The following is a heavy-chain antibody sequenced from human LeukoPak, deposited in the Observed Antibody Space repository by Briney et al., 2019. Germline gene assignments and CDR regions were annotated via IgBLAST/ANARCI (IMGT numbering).Heavy chain of an antibody. V-gene: IGHV3-49*04. D-gene: IGHD5-12*01. CDR2: GRAKDYGATK. CDR1: GFTFGDFA. Sequence: GGSLTLFCSASGFTFGDFAMTWVRQAPGEGLECVGIGRAKDYGATKEYAASVKGRITISRDDSKSVAYLQMDNLKTEDTGIYYCTRGSGRFEYWGQGTRVTVSS. CDR3: TRGSGRFEY. J-gene: IGHJ4*02.